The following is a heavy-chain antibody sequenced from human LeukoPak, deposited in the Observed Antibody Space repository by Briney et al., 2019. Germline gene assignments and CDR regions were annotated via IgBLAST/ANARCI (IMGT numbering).Heavy chain of an antibody. CDR2: INPNSGGT. CDR3: ARGIAAAGNRWFDP. CDR1: GYTFTGYY. D-gene: IGHD6-13*01. J-gene: IGHJ5*02. V-gene: IGHV1-2*02. Sequence: APVKVSCKASGYTFTGYYMHWVRQAPGQGLEWMGWINPNSGGTNYAQKFQGRVTMTRDTSISTAYMELSRLRSDDTAVYYCARGIAAAGNRWFDPWGQGTLVTVSS.